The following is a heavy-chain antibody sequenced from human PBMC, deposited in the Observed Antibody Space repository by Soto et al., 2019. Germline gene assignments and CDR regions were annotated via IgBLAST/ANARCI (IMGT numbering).Heavy chain of an antibody. Sequence: QVQLQESGPGLVKPSQTLSLTCTVSGGSISSGDYFWSWIRQSPGKGLDWIGYISSIGSTYYNPSLKSRVSVSRDTSKNQFSLKLSSVTTTDTAVYYCARGLVIRPYYYHGMDVWDQGTTVTVSS. D-gene: IGHD3-9*01. V-gene: IGHV4-30-4*01. CDR1: GGSISSGDYF. CDR3: ARGLVIRPYYYHGMDV. CDR2: ISSIGST. J-gene: IGHJ6*02.